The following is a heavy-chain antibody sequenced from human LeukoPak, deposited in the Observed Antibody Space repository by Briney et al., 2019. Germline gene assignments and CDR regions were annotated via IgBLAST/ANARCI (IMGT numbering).Heavy chain of an antibody. J-gene: IGHJ4*02. CDR1: GFTLSIHA. CDR2: TGSNVGST. D-gene: IGHD6-13*01. Sequence: QSGGSLRLSCVASGFTLSIHAIHCVRQAPGKRLEYFAATGSNVGSTYYANSVKGRFNMSRETSKNTLYLQMGCLRAEDMAVYYCARSTLIAAAGNGYYFDYWGQGTLVTVSS. CDR3: ARSTLIAAAGNGYYFDY. V-gene: IGHV3-64*01.